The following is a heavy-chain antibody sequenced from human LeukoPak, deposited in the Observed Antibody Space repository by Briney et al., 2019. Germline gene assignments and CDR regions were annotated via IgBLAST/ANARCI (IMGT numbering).Heavy chain of an antibody. D-gene: IGHD6-13*01. J-gene: IGHJ4*02. CDR3: ARVLVYSSSLGSDY. V-gene: IGHV3-21*01. CDR2: ISSSSSYI. Sequence: GGSLRLSCAASGFTFSSYSMNWVCQAPGKGLEWVSSISSSSSYIYYADSVKGRLTISRDNAKNSLYLQMNSLRAEDTAVYYCARVLVYSSSLGSDYWGQGTLVTVSS. CDR1: GFTFSSYS.